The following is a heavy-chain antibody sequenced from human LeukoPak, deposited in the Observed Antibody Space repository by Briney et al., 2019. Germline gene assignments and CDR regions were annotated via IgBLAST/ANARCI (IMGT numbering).Heavy chain of an antibody. CDR3: ARDSVVVVPAAIPEYFQH. CDR2: INPNSGGT. V-gene: IGHV1-2*02. J-gene: IGHJ1*01. D-gene: IGHD2-2*01. Sequence: GASVKVSCKASVYTFTGYYMHWVRQAPGQGLEWMGWINPNSGGTNYGKKVQGRVTMTSATSISTAYMELSRLRSDDTAVYYCARDSVVVVPAAIPEYFQHWGQGTLVTVSS. CDR1: VYTFTGYY.